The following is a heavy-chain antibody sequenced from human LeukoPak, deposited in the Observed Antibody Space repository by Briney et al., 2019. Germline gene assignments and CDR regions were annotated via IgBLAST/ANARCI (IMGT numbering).Heavy chain of an antibody. J-gene: IGHJ4*02. CDR2: ISSSSSSI. CDR1: RLTFSGYS. Sequence: PGGSLRLSCAASRLTFSGYSMNWVRQAPGKGLEWVSSISSSSSSIYYADSVKGRFTISRDNAKNSLYLQMNSLRAEDTAVYYCARANPPGISFFEYWGQGTLVTVS. CDR3: ARANPPGISFFEY. V-gene: IGHV3-21*01. D-gene: IGHD2-15*01.